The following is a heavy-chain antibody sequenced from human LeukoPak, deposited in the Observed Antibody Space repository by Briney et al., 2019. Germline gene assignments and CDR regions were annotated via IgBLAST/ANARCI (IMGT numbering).Heavy chain of an antibody. CDR3: TRESDYGDYVPFDY. D-gene: IGHD4-17*01. V-gene: IGHV7-4-1*02. CDR2: INTNTGNP. J-gene: IGHJ4*02. Sequence: ASVKVSCKASGYTFTSYAMNWVRQAPGQGLEWMGRINTNTGNPTYAQGFTGRFVFSLDTSVSTAYLQISSLKAEDTAVYYCTRESDYGDYVPFDYWGQGTLVTVSS. CDR1: GYTFTSYA.